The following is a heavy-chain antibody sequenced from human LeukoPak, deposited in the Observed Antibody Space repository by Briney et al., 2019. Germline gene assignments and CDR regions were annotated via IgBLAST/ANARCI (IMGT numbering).Heavy chain of an antibody. CDR1: GGTFSSYA. Sequence: ASVKVSCKASGGTFSSYAISWVRQAPGQGLEWMGGIIPIFGTANYAQKFQGRVTITADKSTSTAYMELSSLRSEDTAVYYCAREPYCSGGSCYRRFDPWGQGTLVTVSS. CDR2: IIPIFGTA. J-gene: IGHJ5*02. V-gene: IGHV1-69*06. CDR3: AREPYCSGGSCYRRFDP. D-gene: IGHD2-15*01.